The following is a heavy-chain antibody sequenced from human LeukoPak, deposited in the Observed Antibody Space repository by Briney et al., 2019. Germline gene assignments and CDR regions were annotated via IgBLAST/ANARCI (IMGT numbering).Heavy chain of an antibody. CDR3: ARDVIAAADY. Sequence: GGSLRLSCAASGFTFSSYSMNWVRQAPGKGLEWVAVISYDGSNKYYADSVKGRFTISRDNSKNTLYLQMNSLRAEDTAVYYCARDVIAAADYWGQGTLVTVSS. D-gene: IGHD6-13*01. CDR1: GFTFSSYS. V-gene: IGHV3-30*03. J-gene: IGHJ4*02. CDR2: ISYDGSNK.